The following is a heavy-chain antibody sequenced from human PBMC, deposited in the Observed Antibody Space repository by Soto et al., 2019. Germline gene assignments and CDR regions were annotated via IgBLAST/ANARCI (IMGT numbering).Heavy chain of an antibody. J-gene: IGHJ6*02. V-gene: IGHV1-69*06. D-gene: IGHD3-3*01. CDR2: IIPIFGTA. CDR3: ARDAPLNDFWSGLYYYRMDV. CDR1: GGTFSSYA. Sequence: QVQLVQSGAEVKKPGSSVKVSCKASGGTFSSYAISWVRQAPGQGLEWMGGIIPIFGTANYAQKFQGRVTITADKSTSTAYMDLSSVRSEDTAAYHCARDAPLNDFWSGLYYYRMDVWGQGTTVTVSS.